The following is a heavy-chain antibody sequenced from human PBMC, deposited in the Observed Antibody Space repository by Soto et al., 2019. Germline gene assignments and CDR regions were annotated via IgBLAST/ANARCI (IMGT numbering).Heavy chain of an antibody. CDR3: AKAVYDFWSGYQSYYYYGMDV. V-gene: IGHV3-23*01. J-gene: IGHJ6*02. CDR2: ISGSGGST. CDR1: GFTFSSYA. Sequence: GGSLRLSCAASGFTFSSYAMSWVRQAPGKGLEWVSAISGSGGSTYYADSVKGRFTISRDNPKNTLYLQMNSLRAEDTAVYYCAKAVYDFWSGYQSYYYYGMDVWGQGTTVTVSS. D-gene: IGHD3-3*01.